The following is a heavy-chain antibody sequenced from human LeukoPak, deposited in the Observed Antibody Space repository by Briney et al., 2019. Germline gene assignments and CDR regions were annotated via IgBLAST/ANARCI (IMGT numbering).Heavy chain of an antibody. J-gene: IGHJ4*02. V-gene: IGHV3-30-3*01. CDR2: ISYDGSNK. D-gene: IGHD2-2*01. CDR3: ARAPKPYCSSTSCYYFDY. Sequence: GGSLRLSCAASGFTFSSYAMHWVRQAPGKGLEWVAVISYDGSNKYYADSVKGRFTISRDNSKNTLYLQMNSLRAEDTAVYYCARAPKPYCSSTSCYYFDYWGQGTLVTVSS. CDR1: GFTFSSYA.